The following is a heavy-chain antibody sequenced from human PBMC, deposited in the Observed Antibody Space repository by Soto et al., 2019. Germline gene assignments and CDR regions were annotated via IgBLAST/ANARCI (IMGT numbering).Heavy chain of an antibody. V-gene: IGHV2-70*01. Sequence: ESGPTLVNPTQTLTLTCTFSGFSLSTSGMCVSLIRQPPGKALEWLALIDWDDDKYYSTSLKTRLTISKDTSKNQVVLTMTNMDPVDTATYYCARTPSIAARPYYYYYGMDVWGQGTTVTVYS. J-gene: IGHJ6*02. CDR3: ARTPSIAARPYYYYYGMDV. CDR2: IDWDDDK. CDR1: GFSLSTSGMC. D-gene: IGHD6-6*01.